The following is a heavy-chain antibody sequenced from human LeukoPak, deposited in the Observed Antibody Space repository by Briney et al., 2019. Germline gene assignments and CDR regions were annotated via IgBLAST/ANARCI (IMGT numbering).Heavy chain of an antibody. Sequence: ASVKVSCKASGYTFTSYDINWVRQATGQGLEWMGWMNPNSGNTGYAQKFQGRVTMTRNTSISTAYMELSSLRSEDTAVYYCARGTDYQRQLVNWFDPWGRGTLVTVSS. CDR3: ARGTDYQRQLVNWFDP. J-gene: IGHJ5*02. D-gene: IGHD6-13*01. CDR1: GYTFTSYD. V-gene: IGHV1-8*01. CDR2: MNPNSGNT.